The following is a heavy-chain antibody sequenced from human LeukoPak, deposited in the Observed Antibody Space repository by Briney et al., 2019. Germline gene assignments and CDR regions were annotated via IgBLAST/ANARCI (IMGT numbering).Heavy chain of an antibody. CDR2: INHSGST. Sequence: SEALSLPFAVYGGSFSCYYWSWIRQPPGKGLGWIGEINHSGSTNYNPSLNSRVTISVDTSKNQFSLKLSSVTAADTAVYYCARGRGAVAGTDFDYWGQGTLVTVSS. D-gene: IGHD6-19*01. CDR1: GGSFSCYY. CDR3: ARGRGAVAGTDFDY. J-gene: IGHJ4*02. V-gene: IGHV4-34*01.